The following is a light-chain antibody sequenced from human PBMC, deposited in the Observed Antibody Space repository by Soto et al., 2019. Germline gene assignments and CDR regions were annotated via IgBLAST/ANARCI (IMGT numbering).Light chain of an antibody. V-gene: IGKV1-39*01. Sequence: DIQMTQSPSSLSASVGDRVTITCRASQTITNYLNWYQQQSGKAPKLLVYATDTLQSGVPSRFSGSGSGTDYTLTISSLQPEDFATYYCQQSYRTPTFGQGTRLEN. J-gene: IGKJ5*01. CDR2: ATD. CDR3: QQSYRTPT. CDR1: QTITNY.